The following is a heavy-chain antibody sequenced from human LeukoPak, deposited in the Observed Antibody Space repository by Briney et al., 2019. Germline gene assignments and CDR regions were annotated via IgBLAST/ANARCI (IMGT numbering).Heavy chain of an antibody. V-gene: IGHV1-69*13. J-gene: IGHJ4*02. CDR1: GGTYSSYA. CDR2: IIPIFGTA. CDR3: ARATYYYDSSGYYFDY. D-gene: IGHD3-22*01. Sequence: ASVKVSCKASGGTYSSYAISWVRQAPGQGLEWMGGIIPIFGTANYAQKFQGRVTITADESTSTAYMELSSLRSEDTAVYYCARATYYYDSSGYYFDYWGQGTLVTVSS.